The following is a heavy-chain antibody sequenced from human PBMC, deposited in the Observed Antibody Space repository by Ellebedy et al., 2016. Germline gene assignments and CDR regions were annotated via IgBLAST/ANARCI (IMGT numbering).Heavy chain of an antibody. CDR1: GGSISSSSYY. J-gene: IGHJ4*02. Sequence: SETLSLXCTVSGGSISSSSYYWGWIRQPPGKGLEWIGSIYYSGSTYYNPSLKSRVTISVDTSKNQFSLKLSSVTAADTAVYYCARGHVTSADYWGQGTLVTVSS. V-gene: IGHV4-39*07. CDR2: IYYSGST. CDR3: ARGHVTSADY. D-gene: IGHD4-17*01.